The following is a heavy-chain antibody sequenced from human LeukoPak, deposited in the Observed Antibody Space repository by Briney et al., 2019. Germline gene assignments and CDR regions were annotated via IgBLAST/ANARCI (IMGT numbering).Heavy chain of an antibody. Sequence: SETLSLTCTVSGGSISSSSYYWGWIRQPPGKGLEWIGSIYYSGSTYYNPSLKSRVTISVDTSKNQFSLKLSSVTAADTAVYYCARETPHLTQLLWFGEQWGDYWGQGTLVTVSS. J-gene: IGHJ4*02. D-gene: IGHD3-10*01. CDR2: IYYSGST. CDR3: ARETPHLTQLLWFGEQWGDY. CDR1: GGSISSSSYY. V-gene: IGHV4-39*07.